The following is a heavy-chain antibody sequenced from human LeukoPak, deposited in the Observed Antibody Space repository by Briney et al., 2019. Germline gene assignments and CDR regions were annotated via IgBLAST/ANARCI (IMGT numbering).Heavy chain of an antibody. D-gene: IGHD3-10*01. V-gene: IGHV4-4*07. CDR2: IYTSGST. CDR1: GGSISSYY. CDR3: ARDRAGDGSGSYYEGDAFDI. Sequence: SETLSLTCTVSGGSISSYYWSWIRQPAGKGLEWIGRIYTSGSTNYNPSLKSRVTMSVDTSKNQFSLKLSSVTAADTAVYYCARDRAGDGSGSYYEGDAFDIWGQGTMVTVSS. J-gene: IGHJ3*02.